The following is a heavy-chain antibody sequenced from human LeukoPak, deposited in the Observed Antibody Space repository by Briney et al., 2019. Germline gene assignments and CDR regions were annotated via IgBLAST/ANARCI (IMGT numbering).Heavy chain of an antibody. CDR3: AKDTLLLLY. D-gene: IGHD3-22*01. V-gene: IGHV3-23*01. Sequence: LRLSCGASGLTFSTIALSWFGRAPGKGLESVSDISGSGGETYYADSVKSRFTISRDNAKSTLYLQMNSLSAEDTALYYCAKDTLLLLYWGQGTLVTVSS. CDR2: ISGSGGET. CDR1: GLTFSTIA. J-gene: IGHJ4*02.